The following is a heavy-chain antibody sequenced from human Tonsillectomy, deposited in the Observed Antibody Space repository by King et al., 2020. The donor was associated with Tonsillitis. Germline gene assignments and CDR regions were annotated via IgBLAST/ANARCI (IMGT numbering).Heavy chain of an antibody. D-gene: IGHD6-6*01. CDR3: AKTSSSSSFGMDV. J-gene: IGHJ6*02. CDR1: GFTFSNYA. CDR2: ISGSDGST. V-gene: IGHV3-23*04. Sequence: VQLVESGGGLVQPGGSLRLSCAASGFTFSNYAMSWVRQAPGKGLEWVSAISGSDGSTYYADSVKGRFTISNANSKNTLYLQMDSLGAEDTAVYYCAKTSSSSSFGMDVWGQGTTVTVSS.